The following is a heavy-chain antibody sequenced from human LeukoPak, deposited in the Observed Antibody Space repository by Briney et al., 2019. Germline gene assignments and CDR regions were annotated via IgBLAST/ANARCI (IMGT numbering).Heavy chain of an antibody. CDR2: ISGSGGST. V-gene: IGHV3-23*01. CDR3: AKFKGEPYYFDY. J-gene: IGHJ4*02. D-gene: IGHD1-14*01. Sequence: PGGSLRLSCAASGFTFSSYAMSWVRQAPGKGLEWVSAISGSGGSTYYADSVKGRFTISRDNSKNTLYLQMNSLRAEDTAVYCCAKFKGEPYYFDYWGQGTLVTVSS. CDR1: GFTFSSYA.